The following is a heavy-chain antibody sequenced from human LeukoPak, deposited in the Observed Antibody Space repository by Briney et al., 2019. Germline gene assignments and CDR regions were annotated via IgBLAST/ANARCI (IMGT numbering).Heavy chain of an antibody. J-gene: IGHJ4*02. V-gene: IGHV4-38-2*01. D-gene: IGHD3-10*01. CDR1: GYSISSGYY. CDR3: ARTYYYGSGSYYNGLYFDY. Sequence: SETLSLTCAVSGYSISSGYYWGWIRQPPGKGLEWIGSIYHSGSTYYNPSLKSRVTISVDTSKNQFSLKLSSVTAADTAVYYCARTYYYGSGSYYNGLYFDYWGQGTLVTVSS. CDR2: IYHSGST.